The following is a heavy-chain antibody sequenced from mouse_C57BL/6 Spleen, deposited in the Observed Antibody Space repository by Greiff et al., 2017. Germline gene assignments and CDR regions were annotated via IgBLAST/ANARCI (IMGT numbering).Heavy chain of an antibody. CDR2: INPSTGGT. CDR1: GYSFTGYY. D-gene: IGHD4-1*01. CDR3: ASRVGPGY. J-gene: IGHJ2*01. Sequence: VQLQQSGPELVKPGASVKISCKASGYSFTGYYMNWVKQSPEKSLEWIGEINPSTGGTTYNQKFKAKATLTVDKSSSTAYMQLKSLTSEDSAVYYCASRVGPGYWGQGATLTVSS. V-gene: IGHV1-42*01.